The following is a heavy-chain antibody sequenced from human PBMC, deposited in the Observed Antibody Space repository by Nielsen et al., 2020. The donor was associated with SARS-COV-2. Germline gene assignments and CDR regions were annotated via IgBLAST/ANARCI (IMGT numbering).Heavy chain of an antibody. D-gene: IGHD7-27*01. CDR1: GFTFVSYA. V-gene: IGHV3-30*04. CDR2: IFYDGSNK. CDR3: ARGNGWGSYFDY. Sequence: GESLKISCASSGFTFVSYAMHWVRQAPGKGLEWVAVIFYDGSNKYYADSVKGRFTISRDSSKNTLYLQMNSLRAEDTAVYYCARGNGWGSYFDYWGQGTLVTVSS. J-gene: IGHJ4*02.